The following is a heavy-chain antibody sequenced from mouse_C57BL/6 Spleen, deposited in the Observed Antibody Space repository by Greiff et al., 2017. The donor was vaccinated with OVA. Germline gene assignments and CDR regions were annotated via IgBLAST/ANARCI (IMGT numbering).Heavy chain of an antibody. CDR2: IDPSDSET. CDR1: GYTFTSYW. D-gene: IGHD1-1*01. Sequence: QVQLQQPGAELVRPGSSVKLSCKASGYTFTSYWMHWVKQRPIQGLEWIGNIDPSDSETHYNQKFKDKATLTVDKSSSTAYMQLSSLTSEDSAVYYCARRADYYGSSYGWYFDVWGTGTTVTVSS. CDR3: ARRADYYGSSYGWYFDV. V-gene: IGHV1-52*01. J-gene: IGHJ1*03.